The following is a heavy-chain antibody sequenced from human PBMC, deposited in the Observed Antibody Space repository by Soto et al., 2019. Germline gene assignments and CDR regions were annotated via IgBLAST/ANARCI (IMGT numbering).Heavy chain of an antibody. CDR3: ARHRGSWYTAMVYSYSGMAG. J-gene: IGHJ6*02. CDR2: IYYSGST. V-gene: IGHV4-39*01. CDR1: GGSISSSSYY. Sequence: SDTLSLTCTVSGGSISSSSYYWGWIRQPPGKGLEWIGSIYYSGSTYYNPSLKSRVTISVDTSKNQFSLKLSSVTAADTAVYYCARHRGSWYTAMVYSYSGMAGCGQGNTVTVYS. D-gene: IGHD5-18*01.